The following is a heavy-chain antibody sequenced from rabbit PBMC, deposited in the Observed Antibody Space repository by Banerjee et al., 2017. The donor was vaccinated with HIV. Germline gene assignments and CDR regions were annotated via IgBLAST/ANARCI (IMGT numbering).Heavy chain of an antibody. CDR1: GFDLSSYYY. CDR3: ARRNAASYWSL. CDR2: IDAGSSGST. Sequence: QQQLEESGGGLVKPGGTLTLTCTASGFDLSSYYYMCWVRQAPGKGLEWIACIDAGSSGSTYYASWAKGRFTISKTSSTTVTLQMTRLTAADTATYFCARRNAASYWSLWGQGTLVTVS. V-gene: IGHV1S45*01. J-gene: IGHJ3*01. D-gene: IGHD8-1*01.